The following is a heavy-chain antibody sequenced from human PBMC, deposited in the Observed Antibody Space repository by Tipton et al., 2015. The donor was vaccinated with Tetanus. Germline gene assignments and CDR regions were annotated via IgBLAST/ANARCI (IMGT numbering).Heavy chain of an antibody. CDR2: IYYVGST. J-gene: IGHJ3*02. D-gene: IGHD3-10*01. Sequence: GLVKPSETLSLSCNVSGGSISSAAYYWGWIRQPPGKGLEWIGSIYYVGSTYYKPSLKSRVTISIDTSKNQFSLRLNSLTAADTAVYYCARWGDASGSTNLYAFDIWGQGTMVSVSS. CDR3: ARWGDASGSTNLYAFDI. V-gene: IGHV4-39*01. CDR1: GGSISSAAYY.